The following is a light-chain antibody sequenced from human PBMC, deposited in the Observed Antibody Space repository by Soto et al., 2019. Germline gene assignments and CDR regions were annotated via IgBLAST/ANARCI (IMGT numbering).Light chain of an antibody. V-gene: IGLV2-14*01. CDR3: SSYTSSNTLEV. CDR2: EVT. CDR1: SSDVGGYKY. J-gene: IGLJ1*01. Sequence: QSALTQPASVSGSPGQSITISCTGTSSDVGGYKYVSWYQQHPGKAPKLIIYEVTNRPSGVSNRFSGSKSGNTASLTISGLQAEDEADYYCSSYTSSNTLEVFGVGTKLTVL.